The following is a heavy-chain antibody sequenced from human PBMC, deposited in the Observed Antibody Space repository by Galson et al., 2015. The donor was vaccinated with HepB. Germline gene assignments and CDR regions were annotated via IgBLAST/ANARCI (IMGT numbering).Heavy chain of an antibody. CDR2: ISGSGGST. Sequence: SLRLSCAASGFTFSSYAMSWVRQAPGKGLEWVSAISGSGGSTYYADSVKGRFTISRDNSKNTLYLQMNSLRAEDTAKYYCARADGGGDCRVFDYWGQGTLVTISS. CDR3: ARADGGGDCRVFDY. V-gene: IGHV3-23*01. D-gene: IGHD2-21*02. J-gene: IGHJ4*02. CDR1: GFTFSSYA.